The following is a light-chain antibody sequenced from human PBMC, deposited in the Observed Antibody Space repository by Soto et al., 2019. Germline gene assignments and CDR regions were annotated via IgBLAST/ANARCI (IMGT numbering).Light chain of an antibody. J-gene: IGKJ3*01. CDR1: QSVSVC. Sequence: EIVLTQSPATLSLSPGERATLSCRASQSVSVCLAWFQQKPGQPPRLLIYDASYRATGIPARFSGSGSGTDFTLTISSLEPEDFALYYCQQNSNFFGPGTKVDI. V-gene: IGKV3-11*01. CDR2: DAS. CDR3: QQNSNF.